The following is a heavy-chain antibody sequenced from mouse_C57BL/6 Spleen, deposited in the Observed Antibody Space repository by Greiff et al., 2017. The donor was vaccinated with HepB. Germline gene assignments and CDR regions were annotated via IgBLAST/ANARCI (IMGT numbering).Heavy chain of an antibody. Sequence: LVESGPELVKPGASVKISCKASGYSFTDYNMNWVKQSNGKSLEWIGVINPNYGTTSYNQKFKGKATLTVDQSSSTAYMQLNSLTSEDSAVYYCARGPITTVVATDDYWGQGTTLTVSS. J-gene: IGHJ2*01. CDR1: GYSFTDYN. CDR2: INPNYGTT. D-gene: IGHD1-1*01. CDR3: ARGPITTVVATDDY. V-gene: IGHV1-39*01.